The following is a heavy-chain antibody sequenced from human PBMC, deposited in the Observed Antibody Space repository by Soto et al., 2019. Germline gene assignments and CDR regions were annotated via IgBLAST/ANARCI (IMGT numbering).Heavy chain of an antibody. CDR3: ARWSSYSFDY. J-gene: IGHJ4*02. CDR1: GGSFSGYY. CDR2: INHSGST. D-gene: IGHD6-13*01. Sequence: SETLSLTCAVYGGSFSGYYWSWIRQPPGKGLEWIGEINHSGSTNYNPSLKSRVTISVDTSKNQFSLKLSSVTAADTAVYYCARWSSYSFDYWGQGTLVTVSS. V-gene: IGHV4-34*01.